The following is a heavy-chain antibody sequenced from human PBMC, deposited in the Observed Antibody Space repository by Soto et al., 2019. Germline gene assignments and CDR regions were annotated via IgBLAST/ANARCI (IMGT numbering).Heavy chain of an antibody. CDR3: AKVIEATGTVY. D-gene: IGHD6-13*01. V-gene: IGHV3-23*01. Sequence: PGGSLRLSCAASGFTFSSHAMSWVRQAPGKGLEWVSAISPGGGNTYYADSVKGRFTISRDNSKNTLYLLMNSLRAEDTAVYYCAKVIEATGTVYWGQGTLVTVSS. CDR2: ISPGGGNT. CDR1: GFTFSSHA. J-gene: IGHJ4*02.